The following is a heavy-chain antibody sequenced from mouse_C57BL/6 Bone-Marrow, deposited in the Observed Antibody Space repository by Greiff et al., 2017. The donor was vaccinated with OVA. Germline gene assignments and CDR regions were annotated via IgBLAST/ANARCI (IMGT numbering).Heavy chain of an antibody. D-gene: IGHD2-1*01. Sequence: EVQVVESGGGLVKPGGSLKLSCAASGFTFSSYAMSWVRQTPEKRLEWVATISDGGSYTYYPDNVKGRFTISRDNAKNNLYLQMSHLKSEDTAMYYCARDRGGNYYYAMDYWGQGTSVTVSS. CDR3: ARDRGGNYYYAMDY. J-gene: IGHJ4*01. CDR1: GFTFSSYA. CDR2: ISDGGSYT. V-gene: IGHV5-4*01.